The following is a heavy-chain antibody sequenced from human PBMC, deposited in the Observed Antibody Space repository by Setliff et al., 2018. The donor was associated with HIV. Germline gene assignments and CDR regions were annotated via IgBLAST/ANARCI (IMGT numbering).Heavy chain of an antibody. J-gene: IGHJ6*03. V-gene: IGHV4-59*08. CDR1: GGSISSFY. D-gene: IGHD1-1*01. CDR3: ARHAPRNHDLAGVFYPYYMDV. CDR2: IYYSGST. Sequence: LSLTCTVSGGSISSFYWSWIRQPPGKGLEWIGYIYYSGSTSYNPSLKSRVTISVDTSKTQLSLKLSSVTAADTAVYYCARHAPRNHDLAGVFYPYYMDVWGKGTTVTVSS.